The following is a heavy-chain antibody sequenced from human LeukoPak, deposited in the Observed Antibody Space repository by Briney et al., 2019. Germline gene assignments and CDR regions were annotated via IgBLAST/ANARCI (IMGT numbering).Heavy chain of an antibody. CDR2: ISPSGGST. D-gene: IGHD2-15*01. CDR3: ARESAPATRYYYYYYGMDV. CDR1: GYTFTSYY. V-gene: IGHV1-46*01. J-gene: IGHJ6*02. Sequence: ASVKVSCKASGYTFTSYYMHWVRQAPGQGLEWMGIISPSGGSTSYAQKFQGRVTMTRGTSTSTVYMELSSLRSEDTAVYYCARESAPATRYYYYYYGMDVWGQGTTVTVSS.